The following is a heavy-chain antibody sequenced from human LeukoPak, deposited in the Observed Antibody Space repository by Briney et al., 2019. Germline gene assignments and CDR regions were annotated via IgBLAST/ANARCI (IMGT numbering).Heavy chain of an antibody. CDR3: ARVSSGYYGSGNAFDI. CDR2: ISGSGGST. D-gene: IGHD3-10*01. Sequence: GGSLRLSCAASGFTFSSYAMSWVRQAPGKGLEWVSAISGSGGSTYYADSVKGRFTISRDNSKNTLYLQMNSLRAEDTAVYYCARVSSGYYGSGNAFDIWGQGTMVTVSS. CDR1: GFTFSSYA. V-gene: IGHV3-23*01. J-gene: IGHJ3*02.